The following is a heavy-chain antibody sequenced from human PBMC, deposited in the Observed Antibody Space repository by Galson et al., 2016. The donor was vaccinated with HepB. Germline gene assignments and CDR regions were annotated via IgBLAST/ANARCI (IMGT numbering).Heavy chain of an antibody. CDR3: AREVGYSYVVTINWFDP. CDR2: IWYDGSNK. Sequence: SLRHSCAASGFAFSSYGMHWVRQAPGKGLEWVAVIWYDGSNKNYADSVKGRFTISRDNSKNTVYLQMNSLRAEDTAVYYCAREVGYSYVVTINWFDPWGQGTLVTVSS. D-gene: IGHD5-18*01. V-gene: IGHV3-33*01. J-gene: IGHJ5*02. CDR1: GFAFSSYG.